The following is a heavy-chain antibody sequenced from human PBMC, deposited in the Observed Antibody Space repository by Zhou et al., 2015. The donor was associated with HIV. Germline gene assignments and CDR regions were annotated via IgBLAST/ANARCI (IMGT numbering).Heavy chain of an antibody. D-gene: IGHD6-19*01. CDR2: INAGNGNT. V-gene: IGHV1-3*05. Sequence: QVQLVQSGAEEKKPGASVKVSCKASGYTFTSYAMHWVRQAPGQRLEWMGWINAGNGNTKYSQKFQGRVTITRDTSASTTYMELSSLRSEDTAVYYCAREGYSSGWYRNRWFDPWGQGTLVTVSS. J-gene: IGHJ5*02. CDR1: GYTFTSYA. CDR3: AREGYSSGWYRNRWFDP.